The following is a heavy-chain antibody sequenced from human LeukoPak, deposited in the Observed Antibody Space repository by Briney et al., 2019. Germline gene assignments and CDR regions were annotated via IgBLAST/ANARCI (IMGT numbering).Heavy chain of an antibody. D-gene: IGHD3-10*01. CDR3: ARGGRFGGHDAFDI. V-gene: IGHV4-59*01. Sequence: SETLSLTCTVSGGSICSYYWTWIRQPPGKGLEYVGYIYSSGSANYNPSLKGRVTISVDTSKNQFSLKLSSVTAADAAVYYCARGGRFGGHDAFDIWGQGTMATVSS. CDR2: IYSSGSA. J-gene: IGHJ3*02. CDR1: GGSICSYY.